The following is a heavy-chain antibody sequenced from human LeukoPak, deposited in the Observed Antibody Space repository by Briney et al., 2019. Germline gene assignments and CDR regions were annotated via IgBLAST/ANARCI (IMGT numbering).Heavy chain of an antibody. CDR1: GGSISSYY. J-gene: IGHJ4*02. CDR3: ARAHYYDTFYFDY. CDR2: IYYSGST. Sequence: NPSETLSLTCTVSGGSISSYYWSWIRQPPGKGLEWIGYIYYSGSTNYNPSLKSRVTISVDTSKNQFSLKLSSVTAADTAVYYCARAHYYDTFYFDYWGQGTLVTVSS. D-gene: IGHD3-22*01. V-gene: IGHV4-59*01.